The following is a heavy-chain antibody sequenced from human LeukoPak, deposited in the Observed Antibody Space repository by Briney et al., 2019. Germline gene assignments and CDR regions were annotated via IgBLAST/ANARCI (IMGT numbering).Heavy chain of an antibody. V-gene: IGHV3-30*18. CDR1: GLSFSSYG. Sequence: GGSLRLSCAVSGLSFSSYGMHWVRQAPGKGLEWMALISDDGSKKYYADSVKGRFTISRDNSKNTLYLQLSSLRVEDTAVYYCAKGVKIWLQLLPAFDYWGQGILVTVSS. D-gene: IGHD5-24*01. CDR3: AKGVKIWLQLLPAFDY. J-gene: IGHJ4*02. CDR2: ISDDGSKK.